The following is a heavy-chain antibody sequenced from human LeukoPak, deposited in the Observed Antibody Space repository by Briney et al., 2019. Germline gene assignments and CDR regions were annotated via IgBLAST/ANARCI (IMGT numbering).Heavy chain of an antibody. CDR3: ARIHSNYPFDI. Sequence: PGGPLRLSCAASGFTLSSYSMNWVRQAPGKGLEWVSSISSRSSYIYYADSVKGRFTISRDNAKNSLYLQMNSLRAEDTAVYYCARIHSNYPFDIWGQGTMVTVSS. J-gene: IGHJ3*02. CDR2: ISSRSSYI. D-gene: IGHD4-11*01. V-gene: IGHV3-21*01. CDR1: GFTLSSYS.